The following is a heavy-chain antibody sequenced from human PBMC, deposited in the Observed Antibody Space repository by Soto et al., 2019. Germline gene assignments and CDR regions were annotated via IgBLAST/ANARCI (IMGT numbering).Heavy chain of an antibody. Sequence: RVWCGAAGCTFSTYVMSRVSKTPGKGLEWVSAIRSSGDYTYYVDSVKGRFSISRDNSKNTLFLQMNSLRAEDTAVYYCAKNRSPGGSGPNYFDYWGQGTLVTVSS. D-gene: IGHD6-19*01. CDR1: GCTFSTYV. V-gene: IGHV3-23*01. CDR2: IRSSGDYT. J-gene: IGHJ4*01. CDR3: AKNRSPGGSGPNYFDY.